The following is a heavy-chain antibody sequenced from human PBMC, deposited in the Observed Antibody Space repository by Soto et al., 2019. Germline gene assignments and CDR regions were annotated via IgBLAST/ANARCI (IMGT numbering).Heavy chain of an antibody. CDR2: INHSGST. CDR3: AKRFPHAFDI. CDR1: GGSFRGYY. Sequence: SETLSLTCAVYGGSFRGYYWSWIRQPPGKGLEWIGEINHSGSTNYNPSLKSRVTISVDTSKNQFSLKLSSVTAADTAVYYCAKRFPHAFDIWGQGTMVTVSS. V-gene: IGHV4-34*01. J-gene: IGHJ3*02. D-gene: IGHD3-3*01.